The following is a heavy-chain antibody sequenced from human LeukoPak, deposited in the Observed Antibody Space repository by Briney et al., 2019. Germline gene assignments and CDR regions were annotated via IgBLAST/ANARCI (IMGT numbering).Heavy chain of an antibody. CDR3: AKDFLYSSSLNWFDP. J-gene: IGHJ5*02. Sequence: QPGGSLRLSCAASGFTLSSYAMSCVRPAPGKGLEWGSGNNTNDNRRYYANPVKGRVTISRDNSKNKLYLQMNSLRAEDRAVYYCAKDFLYSSSLNWFDPWGQGTRITVSS. V-gene: IGHV3-23*01. CDR2: NNTNDNRR. CDR1: GFTLSSYA. D-gene: IGHD6-13*01.